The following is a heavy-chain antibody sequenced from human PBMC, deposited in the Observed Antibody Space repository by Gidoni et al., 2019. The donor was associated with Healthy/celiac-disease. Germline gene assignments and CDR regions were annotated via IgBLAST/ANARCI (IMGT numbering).Heavy chain of an antibody. Sequence: QITLKESGPTLVKPTQTLTLTCTFSGFSLSTSGVGVGWIRQPPGKALEWLALIYWNDDKRYSPSLKSRLTITKDTSKNQVVLTMTNMDPVDTATYYCAHVEGYDFWSGIGGWFDPWGQGTLVTVSS. CDR3: AHVEGYDFWSGIGGWFDP. J-gene: IGHJ5*02. V-gene: IGHV2-5*01. CDR1: GFSLSTSGVG. D-gene: IGHD3-3*01. CDR2: IYWNDDK.